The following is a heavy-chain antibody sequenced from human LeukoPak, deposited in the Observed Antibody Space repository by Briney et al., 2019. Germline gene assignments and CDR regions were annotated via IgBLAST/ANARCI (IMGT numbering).Heavy chain of an antibody. J-gene: IGHJ4*02. D-gene: IGHD1-26*01. Sequence: GGSLRLSCVASGLTSSDYYMGWIRQAAGGGLEWLSYISGSGSDINYAESVRGRFAISRDNAKNSLYLQLNSLRPEDTAVYYCATGPQIREPAYWGQGTLVTVSS. V-gene: IGHV3-11*04. CDR3: ATGPQIREPAY. CDR2: ISGSGSDI. CDR1: GLTSSDYY.